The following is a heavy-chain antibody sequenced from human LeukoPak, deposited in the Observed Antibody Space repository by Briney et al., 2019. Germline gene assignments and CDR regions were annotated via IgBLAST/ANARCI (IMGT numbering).Heavy chain of an antibody. CDR1: GFPFSVFS. CDR3: ATHGDSSGYYSDS. Sequence: GGSLRLSCATSGFPFSVFSMNWVRQAPGKGLEWVSSISGNSQYIVYADSLRGRFTISRDNAESSLYLQINSLRAEDTAVYCCATHGDSSGYYSDSWGQGTLVTVSS. CDR2: ISGNSQYI. V-gene: IGHV3-21*01. J-gene: IGHJ4*02. D-gene: IGHD3-22*01.